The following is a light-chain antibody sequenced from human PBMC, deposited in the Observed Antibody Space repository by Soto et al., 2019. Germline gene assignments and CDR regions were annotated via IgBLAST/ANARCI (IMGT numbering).Light chain of an antibody. CDR1: QSISNY. V-gene: IGKV1-39*01. CDR3: QQSYSTPWT. CDR2: AAS. Sequence: DIQMTQSPSSLSASVGDRVTITCRASQSISNYLNWYQQKPGKAPNLLIYAASSLQSGVPSRFSGSGSGTDFTLTISRLQPEDFATYYCQQSYSTPWTFGQGTKVEIK. J-gene: IGKJ1*01.